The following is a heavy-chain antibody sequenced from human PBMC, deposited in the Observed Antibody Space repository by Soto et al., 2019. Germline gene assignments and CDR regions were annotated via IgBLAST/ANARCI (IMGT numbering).Heavy chain of an antibody. D-gene: IGHD4-17*01. CDR2: INHSGST. CDR1: GGSFSGHY. J-gene: IGHJ6*02. Sequence: PSETLSLTCAVYGGSFSGHYWSWIRQPPGKGLEWIGEINHSGSTNYNPSLKSRVTISVDTSKNQFSLKLSSVTAADTAVYYCARKRYYGDYPYYYYYYGMDVWGQGTTVTVSS. CDR3: ARKRYYGDYPYYYYYYGMDV. V-gene: IGHV4-34*01.